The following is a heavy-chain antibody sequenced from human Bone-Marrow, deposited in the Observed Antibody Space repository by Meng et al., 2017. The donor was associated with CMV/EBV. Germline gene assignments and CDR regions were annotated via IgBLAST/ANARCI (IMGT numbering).Heavy chain of an antibody. D-gene: IGHD3-3*01. CDR1: GFTLSSYA. CDR2: ISYDGSNK. CDR3: AREGTIFGVVFDY. Sequence: GESLKISCAASGFTLSSYAMHWVRQAPGKGLEWVAVISYDGSNKYYADSVKGRFTISRDNSKNTLYLQMNSLRAEDTAVYYCAREGTIFGVVFDYWGQGTLVTVSS. J-gene: IGHJ4*02. V-gene: IGHV3-30*04.